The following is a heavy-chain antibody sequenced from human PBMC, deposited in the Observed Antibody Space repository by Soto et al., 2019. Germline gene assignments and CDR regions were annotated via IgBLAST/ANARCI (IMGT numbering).Heavy chain of an antibody. CDR1: GGSFSGYY. CDR3: ARDFKRYSSSPGPLEY. D-gene: IGHD6-6*01. Sequence: SETLSLTCAVYGGSFSGYYWSWIRQPPGKGLEWIGEINHSGSTNYNPSLKSRLIISVNTSKNQFSLKLTSATAADTAVYYCARDFKRYSSSPGPLEYWGQGTLVTVSS. CDR2: INHSGST. V-gene: IGHV4-34*09. J-gene: IGHJ4*02.